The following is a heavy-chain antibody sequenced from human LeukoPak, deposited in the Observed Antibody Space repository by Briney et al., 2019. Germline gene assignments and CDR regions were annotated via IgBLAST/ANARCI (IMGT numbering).Heavy chain of an antibody. CDR1: GFTFSSYW. Sequence: PGGSLRLSCAASGFTFSSYWMTWVRQAPGKGLEWVANIKQDGSEKYYVDSVKGRFTISRDNAKNTLYLQMNSLRVEDTATYYCARGGTGATRVDTFDIWGQGAMVTVSS. CDR2: IKQDGSEK. CDR3: ARGGTGATRVDTFDI. J-gene: IGHJ3*02. D-gene: IGHD1-26*01. V-gene: IGHV3-7*02.